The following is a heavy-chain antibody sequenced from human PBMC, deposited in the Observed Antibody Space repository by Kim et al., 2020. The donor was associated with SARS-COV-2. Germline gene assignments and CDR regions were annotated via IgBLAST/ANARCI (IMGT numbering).Heavy chain of an antibody. CDR1: GGTFSSYA. CDR3: ATDAPSVRYFDWLLFY. Sequence: SVKVSCKASGGTFSSYAISWVRQAPGQGLEWMGGIIPIFGTANYAQKFQGRVTITADESTSTAYMELSSLRSEDTAVYYCATDAPSVRYFDWLLFYWGQGTLVTVSS. V-gene: IGHV1-69*13. J-gene: IGHJ4*02. CDR2: IIPIFGTA. D-gene: IGHD3-9*01.